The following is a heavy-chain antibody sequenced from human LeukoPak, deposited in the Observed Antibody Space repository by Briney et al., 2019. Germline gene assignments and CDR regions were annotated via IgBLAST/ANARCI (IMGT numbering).Heavy chain of an antibody. J-gene: IGHJ4*02. Sequence: GGSLRLSCAASGFTVSSSYMSWVRQAPGKGLEWVSVIYSGGNTYYADSVRGRFTISRDNSKNTAYLQMNSLRAEDTAVYYCARLEQWPGLHDYWGQGTLVTVSS. CDR1: GFTVSSSY. V-gene: IGHV3-53*01. CDR2: IYSGGNT. CDR3: ARLEQWPGLHDY. D-gene: IGHD6-19*01.